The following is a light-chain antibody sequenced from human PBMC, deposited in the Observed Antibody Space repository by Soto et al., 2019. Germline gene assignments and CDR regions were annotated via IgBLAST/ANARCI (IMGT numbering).Light chain of an antibody. CDR2: AAS. Sequence: DLQMTQSPSSLSASVGDRVTITCRASPGIRDDLGWYQQKPGKAPKRLIYAASILQSGDPSRFSCSGSVTEFTLTISGLQPEDCATYYCLQRNSYPHSFGGGTKVEIK. CDR3: LQRNSYPHS. V-gene: IGKV1-17*01. CDR1: PGIRDD. J-gene: IGKJ4*02.